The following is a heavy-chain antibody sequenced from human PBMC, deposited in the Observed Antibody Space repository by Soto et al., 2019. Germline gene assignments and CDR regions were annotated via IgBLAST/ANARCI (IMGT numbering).Heavy chain of an antibody. CDR1: GGTFSSYA. J-gene: IGHJ4*02. Sequence: GASVKISCKASGGTFSSYAISWVRQAPGQGLEWMGGIIPNSGGTNYAQKFQGRVTMTRDTSISTAYMELSRLRSDDTAVYYCARDLMVRGVIIARFGYWGQGTLVTVSS. CDR3: ARDLMVRGVIIARFGY. D-gene: IGHD3-10*01. V-gene: IGHV1-2*02. CDR2: IIPNSGGT.